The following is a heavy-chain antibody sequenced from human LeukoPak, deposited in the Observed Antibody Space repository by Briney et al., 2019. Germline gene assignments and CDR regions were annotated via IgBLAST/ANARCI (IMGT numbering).Heavy chain of an antibody. D-gene: IGHD4-17*01. CDR1: GGSISSYY. V-gene: IGHV4-59*08. J-gene: IGHJ4*02. Sequence: SETLSLTSTVSGGSISSYYWSWIRQPPGKGLEWIGYIYYSGSTNYNPSLKSRVTISVDTSKNQFSLKLSSVTAADTAVYYCARGDYPLYYFDYWGQGTLVTVSS. CDR3: ARGDYPLYYFDY. CDR2: IYYSGST.